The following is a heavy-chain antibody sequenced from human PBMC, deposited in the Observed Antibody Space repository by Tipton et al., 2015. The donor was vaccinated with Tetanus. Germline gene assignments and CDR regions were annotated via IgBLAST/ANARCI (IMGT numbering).Heavy chain of an antibody. CDR3: ARARSASTGLEKGFDT. Sequence: TLSLTCTVSGGSISSSRYYWGWVRQAPGKGLEWIGSIYYRGSTYHSPSLKSRVTMSVDTSKNQFSLKLTSVTATDTAVYYCARARSASTGLEKGFDTWGQGTLVTVSS. V-gene: IGHV4-39*01. CDR2: IYYRGST. CDR1: GGSISSSRYY. J-gene: IGHJ5*02. D-gene: IGHD3-9*01.